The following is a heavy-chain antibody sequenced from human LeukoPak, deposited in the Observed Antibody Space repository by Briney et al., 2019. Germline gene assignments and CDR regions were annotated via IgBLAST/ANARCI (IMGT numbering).Heavy chain of an antibody. Sequence: GGSLRLSCAASGFTFSSYSMNWVRQAPGKGLEWVSSISSSSSYIYYADSVKGRFTISRDNAKNSLYLQMNSLRAEDTAVYFCATTLFCSSTSCPKTDYWGQGTLVTVSS. J-gene: IGHJ4*02. D-gene: IGHD2-2*01. CDR3: ATTLFCSSTSCPKTDY. V-gene: IGHV3-21*01. CDR2: ISSSSSYI. CDR1: GFTFSSYS.